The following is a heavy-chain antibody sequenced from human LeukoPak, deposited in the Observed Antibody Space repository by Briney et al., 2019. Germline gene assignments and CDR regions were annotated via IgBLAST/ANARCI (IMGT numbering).Heavy chain of an antibody. J-gene: IGHJ4*02. CDR1: VFTLSSHA. V-gene: IGHV3-66*01. CDR2: IYSGGST. CDR3: ARVGQQLVWEFDH. D-gene: IGHD6-13*01. Sequence: GGCLRLSCAASVFTLSSHAMSWVRQAPGKGLEWVSVIYSGGSTYYADSVKGRFTISRDNSKNTLYLQMNSLRAEDTAVYYCARVGQQLVWEFDHWGQGTLVTVPS.